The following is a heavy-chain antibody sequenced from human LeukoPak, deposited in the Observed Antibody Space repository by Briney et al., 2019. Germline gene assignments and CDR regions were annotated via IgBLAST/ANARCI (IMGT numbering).Heavy chain of an antibody. V-gene: IGHV4-61*02. D-gene: IGHD3-22*01. J-gene: IGHJ4*02. CDR1: GGSISSGSYY. Sequence: SETLSLTCTISGGSISSGSYYWSWIRQPAGKGLEWIGRIYTSGSTNYNPSLKSRVTISVDTSKNQFSLKLSSVPAADTAVYYCARDSRYYYDSSGYYTLDYWGQGTLVTVSS. CDR3: ARDSRYYYDSSGYYTLDY. CDR2: IYTSGST.